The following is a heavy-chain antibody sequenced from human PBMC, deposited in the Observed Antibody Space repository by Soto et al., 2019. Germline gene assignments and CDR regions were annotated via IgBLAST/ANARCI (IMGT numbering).Heavy chain of an antibody. CDR1: GGSISSGDYY. Sequence: SETLSLTCTVSGGSISSGDYYRSWIRQPPGKGLEWIGYIYYSGSTYYNPSLKSRVTISVDTSKNQFSLKLSSVTAADTAVYYCARANYGGPTYYYYGMDVWGQGTTVTVS. CDR3: ARANYGGPTYYYYGMDV. V-gene: IGHV4-30-4*01. CDR2: IYYSGST. J-gene: IGHJ6*02. D-gene: IGHD4-17*01.